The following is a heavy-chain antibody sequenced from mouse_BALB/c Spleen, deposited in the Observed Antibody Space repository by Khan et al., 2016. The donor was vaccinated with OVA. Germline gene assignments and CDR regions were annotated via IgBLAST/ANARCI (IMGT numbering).Heavy chain of an antibody. V-gene: IGHV1-4*01. Sequence: VKLLESGAELARPGASVKMSYKASGYTFTSYTMHWVKQRPGQGLEWIGYINPSSSYPNYNQKFKDKATLTADKSSSTAYMQLSSLTSEDSAVYYCTREGAYYRSDGWFAYWGQGTLVTVAA. CDR3: TREGAYYRSDGWFAY. CDR2: INPSSSYP. CDR1: GYTFTSYT. J-gene: IGHJ3*01. D-gene: IGHD2-14*01.